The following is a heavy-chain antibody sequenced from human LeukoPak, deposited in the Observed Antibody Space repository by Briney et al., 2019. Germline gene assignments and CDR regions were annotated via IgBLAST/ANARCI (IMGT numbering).Heavy chain of an antibody. J-gene: IGHJ4*02. CDR3: ARDRTGGVAAADPAHC. V-gene: IGHV1-18*01. Sequence: ASVKVSCKASGYTFTSYGISWVRQAPGQGLEWMGWISAYNGNTNYAQKLQGRVTMTRDTSISTAYMELSSVTAADTAVYYCARDRTGGVAAADPAHCWGQGTLVTVSS. D-gene: IGHD6-13*01. CDR2: ISAYNGNT. CDR1: GYTFTSYG.